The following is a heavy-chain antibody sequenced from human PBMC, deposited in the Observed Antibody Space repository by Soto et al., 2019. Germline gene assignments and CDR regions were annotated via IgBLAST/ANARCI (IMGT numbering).Heavy chain of an antibody. CDR3: ARAAYDYGDYGFDS. J-gene: IGHJ4*02. CDR1: GGSISSGGYY. V-gene: IGHV4-31*03. Sequence: QVQLQESGPGLVKPSQTLSLTCTVSGGSISSGGYYWSWIRQHPGKGLEWIGYIYYSGSTYYNPSRKSRVTIEVDTSKNQYSLTMSSVTDADTAVYYCARAAYDYGDYGFDSWGQGTLVTVSS. CDR2: IYYSGST. D-gene: IGHD4-17*01.